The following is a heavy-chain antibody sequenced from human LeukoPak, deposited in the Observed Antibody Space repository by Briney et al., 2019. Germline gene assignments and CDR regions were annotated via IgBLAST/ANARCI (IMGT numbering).Heavy chain of an antibody. Sequence: PGTLSLTCAVSGGYVNRGTFFWTWIRKPPGKGLEWIGYISNSGSTNYHPSLKSRVTISSDTSKTQFTLKLTSVTAADTAVYYCARSPSGYRFDSWGQGTLVTVSS. CDR2: ISNSGST. J-gene: IGHJ4*02. D-gene: IGHD3-22*01. CDR1: GGYVNRGTFF. CDR3: ARSPSGYRFDS. V-gene: IGHV4-61*01.